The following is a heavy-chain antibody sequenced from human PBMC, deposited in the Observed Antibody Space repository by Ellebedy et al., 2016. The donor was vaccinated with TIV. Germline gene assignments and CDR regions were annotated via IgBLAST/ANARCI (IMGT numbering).Heavy chain of an antibody. Sequence: GGSLRLSXAASGFTVSSNYINWVRQAPGKGLDWVSVIYSGGSTFYADSVKGRFTISRDNSKNTLYLQMNSLRAEDTAVYYCGRGSTGNYYAMDVWGQGTTVTVSS. CDR1: GFTVSSNY. V-gene: IGHV3-53*01. D-gene: IGHD1-1*01. CDR2: IYSGGST. J-gene: IGHJ6*02. CDR3: GRGSTGNYYAMDV.